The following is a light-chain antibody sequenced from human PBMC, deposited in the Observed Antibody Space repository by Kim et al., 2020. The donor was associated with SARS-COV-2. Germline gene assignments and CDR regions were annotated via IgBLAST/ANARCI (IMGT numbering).Light chain of an antibody. CDR2: YDS. Sequence: SYELTQPPSVSVAPGKTARITCGGNNIGSKSVHWYQQKPCQAPVLVIYYDSDRPSGIPERFSGSNSGNTATLTISRVEAGDEADYYFQVWDSSIDYWVFG. V-gene: IGLV3-21*04. CDR1: NIGSKS. CDR3: QVWDSSIDYWV. J-gene: IGLJ3*02.